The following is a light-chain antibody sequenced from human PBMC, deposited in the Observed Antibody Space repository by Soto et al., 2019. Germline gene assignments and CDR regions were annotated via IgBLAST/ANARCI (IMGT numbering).Light chain of an antibody. V-gene: IGLV2-14*02. Sequence: QSALTQPASVSGSPAQSITISCTGSSSDVGGSGLVSWYQFHPGKAPKLLIFEGFKRPSGVSNRFSGSKSGSTASLTISGLQTEDEADYYCCSYTRTSNHYFFGSGTKVTVL. J-gene: IGLJ1*01. CDR3: CSYTRTSNHYF. CDR2: EGF. CDR1: SSDVGGSGL.